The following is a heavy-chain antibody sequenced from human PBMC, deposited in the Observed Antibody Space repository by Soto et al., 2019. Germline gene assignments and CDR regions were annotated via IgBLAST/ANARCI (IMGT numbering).Heavy chain of an antibody. CDR3: AKDGQLITMIVDNWFDP. D-gene: IGHD3-22*01. J-gene: IGHJ5*02. CDR2: IWFDGSQS. V-gene: IGHV3-33*06. CDR1: GFTFSRYG. Sequence: GGSLRLSCAVSGFTFSRYGMHWVRQAPGKGLEWVTVIWFDGSQSHYADSVKGRFTISRDDSKNTLYLQMNSLRAEDTAVYYCAKDGQLITMIVDNWFDPWGRGTLVTVSS.